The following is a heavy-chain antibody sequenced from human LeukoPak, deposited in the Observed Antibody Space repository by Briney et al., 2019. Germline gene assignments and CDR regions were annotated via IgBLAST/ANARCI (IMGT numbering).Heavy chain of an antibody. J-gene: IGHJ4*02. CDR2: IYYSGST. D-gene: IGHD6-6*01. V-gene: IGHV4-30-4*01. Sequence: SETLSLTCTVSGGSISSGDYYWSWIRQPPGKGLEWIGYIYYSGSTYYNPSLKSRVTISVDTSKNQFSLKLSSVTAADTAVYYCARHGRGAYSSSSRPPDYWGQGTLVTVSS. CDR1: GGSISSGDYY. CDR3: ARHGRGAYSSSSRPPDY.